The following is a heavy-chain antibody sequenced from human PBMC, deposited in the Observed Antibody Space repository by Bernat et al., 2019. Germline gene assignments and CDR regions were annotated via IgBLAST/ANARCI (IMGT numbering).Heavy chain of an antibody. D-gene: IGHD2-2*01. CDR1: GGSISSSSYY. J-gene: IGHJ4*02. Sequence: QLQLQESGPGLVKPSETLSLTCTVSGGSISSSSYYWGWIRQPPGKGLEWIGSIYYSGSTYYNPSLKSRVTISADTSKNQFSLKLSSVTAADTAVYYCARHAVVVPAAIDYWGQGTLVTVSS. V-gene: IGHV4-39*01. CDR2: IYYSGST. CDR3: ARHAVVVPAAIDY.